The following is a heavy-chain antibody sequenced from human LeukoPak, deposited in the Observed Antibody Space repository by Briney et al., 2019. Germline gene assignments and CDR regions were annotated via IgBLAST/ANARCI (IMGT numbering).Heavy chain of an antibody. J-gene: IGHJ6*02. Sequence: GGSLRLSCIASGFTLSPYWMTWVRQAPGRGLEWVANIKQDGSENYSVDSVKGRFTISRDNAKNSLFLQMNSLRADDTAVYYCAGGRPDYYGSGTFYPYFYGLDVWGQGTSVTVSS. CDR2: IKQDGSEN. CDR3: AGGRPDYYGSGTFYPYFYGLDV. CDR1: GFTLSPYW. D-gene: IGHD3-10*01. V-gene: IGHV3-7*01.